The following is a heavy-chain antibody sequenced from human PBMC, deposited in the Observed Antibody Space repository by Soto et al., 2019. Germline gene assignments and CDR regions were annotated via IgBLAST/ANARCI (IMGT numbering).Heavy chain of an antibody. CDR1: GFTFSSYG. CDR3: AKGYCSGGSCYIRH. D-gene: IGHD2-15*01. CDR2: ISYDGSNK. J-gene: IGHJ4*02. V-gene: IGHV3-30*18. Sequence: QVQLVESGGGVVQPGRSLRLSCAASGFTFSSYGMHWVRQAPGKGLEWVAVISYDGSNKYYADSVKGRFTISRDNSKNTLYLQMNSLRAEDTAVYYCAKGYCSGGSCYIRHWGQGTLVTVSS.